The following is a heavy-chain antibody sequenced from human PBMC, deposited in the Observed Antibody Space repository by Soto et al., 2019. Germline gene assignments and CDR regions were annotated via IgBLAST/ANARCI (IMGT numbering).Heavy chain of an antibody. D-gene: IGHD4-17*01. J-gene: IGHJ4*02. Sequence: GGSLRLSCAASGFTFSSYAMHWVRQAPGKGLEYVSAISSNGGSTYYANSVKGRFTISRDNSKNTLYLQMGSLRAEDMAVYYCAREQNYGDYFDYWGQGTLVTVSS. CDR3: AREQNYGDYFDY. CDR2: ISSNGGST. CDR1: GFTFSSYA. V-gene: IGHV3-64*01.